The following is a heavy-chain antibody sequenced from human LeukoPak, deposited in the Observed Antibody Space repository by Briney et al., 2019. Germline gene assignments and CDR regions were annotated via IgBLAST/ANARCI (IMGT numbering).Heavy chain of an antibody. D-gene: IGHD6-6*01. CDR3: AREGQAYSSSTLGY. CDR1: GFSFTTAW. Sequence: GGSLRLSCAASGFSFTTAWMVWVRQAPGKGLEWVSYISSSGSTIYYADSVKGRFTISRDNAKNSLYLQMNSLRAEDTAVYYCAREGQAYSSSTLGYWGQGTLVTVSS. V-gene: IGHV3-48*04. J-gene: IGHJ4*02. CDR2: ISSSGSTI.